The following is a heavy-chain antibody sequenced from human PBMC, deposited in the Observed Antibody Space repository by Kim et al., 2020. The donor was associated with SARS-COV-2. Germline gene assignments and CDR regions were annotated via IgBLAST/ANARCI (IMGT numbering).Heavy chain of an antibody. V-gene: IGHV1-69*04. J-gene: IGHJ6*02. CDR2: IIPILGIA. D-gene: IGHD5-18*01. Sequence: SVKVSCKASGVTFSSYAISWVRQAPGQGLEWMGRIIPILGIANYAQKFQGRVTITADKSTSTPYMELSSLRSEDTAAYYCARNSYGHDMDGWGQGTTVT. CDR3: ARNSYGHDMDG. CDR1: GVTFSSYA.